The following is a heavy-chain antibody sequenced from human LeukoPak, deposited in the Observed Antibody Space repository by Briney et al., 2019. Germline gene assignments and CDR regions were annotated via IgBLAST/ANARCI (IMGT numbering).Heavy chain of an antibody. CDR3: ARDCSGGSCYSRYYYGMDV. Sequence: ASVKVSCKASGGTFSSYAISWERQAPGQGLEWMGGIIPIFGTANYAQKFQGRVTITADESTSTAYMELSSLRSEDTAVYYCARDCSGGSCYSRYYYGMDVWGQGTTVTVSS. D-gene: IGHD2-15*01. V-gene: IGHV1-69*13. J-gene: IGHJ6*02. CDR1: GGTFSSYA. CDR2: IIPIFGTA.